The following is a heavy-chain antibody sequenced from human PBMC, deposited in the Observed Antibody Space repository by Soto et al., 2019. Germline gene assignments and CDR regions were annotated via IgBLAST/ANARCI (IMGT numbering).Heavy chain of an antibody. J-gene: IGHJ6*02. V-gene: IGHV3-30*18. CDR1: GFTFSSYG. Sequence: QVQLVESGGGVVQPWRSLRLSCAASGFTFSSYGMHWVRQAPGKGREWVAVISYDGSNKYYADSVKGRFTISRDNSKNTLYLQMNSLRAEDTAVYYCAKEGGMDVWGQGTTVTVSS. CDR3: AKEGGMDV. CDR2: ISYDGSNK.